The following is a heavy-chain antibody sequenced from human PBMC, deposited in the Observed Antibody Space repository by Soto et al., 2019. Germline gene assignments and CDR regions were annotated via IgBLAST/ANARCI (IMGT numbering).Heavy chain of an antibody. D-gene: IGHD3-22*01. Sequence: PSETLSLTCTVSGGSVSSGSYYWSWIRQPPGKGLEWIGYIYYSGSTNYNPSLKSRVTISVDTSKNQFSLKLSSVTAADTAVYYCAREPLPDDSSGYYDYWGQGTLVTVSS. CDR2: IYYSGST. V-gene: IGHV4-61*01. CDR3: AREPLPDDSSGYYDY. J-gene: IGHJ4*02. CDR1: GGSVSSGSYY.